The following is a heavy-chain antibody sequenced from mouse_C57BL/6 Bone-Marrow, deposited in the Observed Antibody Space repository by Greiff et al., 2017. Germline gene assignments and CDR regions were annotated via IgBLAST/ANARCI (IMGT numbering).Heavy chain of an antibody. CDR1: GISITTGNYR. Sequence: EVQLQESGPGLVKPSQTVFLTCTVTGISITTGNYRWSWIRPFPGNKLEWIGYLYYSGTITYNPSLTSRTTITSDTPKNQFFLERNSLTAEDTATYYCAREGYYGDYWGQGTTLTVSS. CDR2: LYYSGTI. CDR3: AREGYYGDY. V-gene: IGHV3-5*01. J-gene: IGHJ2*01.